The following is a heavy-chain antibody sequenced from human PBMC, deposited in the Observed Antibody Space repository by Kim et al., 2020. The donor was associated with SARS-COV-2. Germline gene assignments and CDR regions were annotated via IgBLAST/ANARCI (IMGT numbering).Heavy chain of an antibody. J-gene: IGHJ6*02. D-gene: IGHD6-13*01. V-gene: IGHV4-30-4*01. Sequence: SETLSLTCTVSGGSISSGDYYWSWIRQPPGKGLEWIGYIYYSGSTYYNPSLKSRVTISLDASKNELSLKLSSVTAADTAVYYCVRDRGIAAAGYYYGMDVWGQGTTVTVSS. CDR3: VRDRGIAAAGYYYGMDV. CDR2: IYYSGST. CDR1: GGSISSGDYY.